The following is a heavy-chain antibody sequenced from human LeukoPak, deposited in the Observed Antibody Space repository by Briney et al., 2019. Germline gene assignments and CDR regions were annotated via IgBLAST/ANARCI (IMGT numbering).Heavy chain of an antibody. Sequence: ASVKVSCKASGYTFTSYYMRWVRQAPGQGLEWMGIINPSGGSTSYAQKFQGRVTMTRDTSTSTVYMELSSLRSEDTAVYYCARDHYYDSSGFSLDYWGQGTLVTVSS. CDR1: GYTFTSYY. CDR3: ARDHYYDSSGFSLDY. J-gene: IGHJ4*02. D-gene: IGHD3-22*01. V-gene: IGHV1-46*01. CDR2: INPSGGST.